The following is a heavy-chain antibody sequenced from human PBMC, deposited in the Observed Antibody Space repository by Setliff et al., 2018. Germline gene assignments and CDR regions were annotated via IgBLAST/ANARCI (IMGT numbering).Heavy chain of an antibody. D-gene: IGHD3-3*01. V-gene: IGHV4-39*07. CDR1: GGSISSSSYY. J-gene: IGHJ4*02. Sequence: PSETLSLTCTVSGGSISSSSYYWGWIRQPPGKGLEWIGEIYHSGSTNYNPSLKSRVTISVDTSKNQFFLKLSSVTAADTAVYYCARRATYYNFWSGYYDYWGQGTLVTVSS. CDR3: ARRATYYNFWSGYYDY. CDR2: IYHSGST.